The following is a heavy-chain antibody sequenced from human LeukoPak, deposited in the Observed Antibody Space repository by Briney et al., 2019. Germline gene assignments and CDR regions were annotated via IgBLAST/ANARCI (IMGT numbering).Heavy chain of an antibody. J-gene: IGHJ6*03. Sequence: TGGSLRLSCAASGFTFSSYGMHWVRQAPGKGLEWVAFIRYDGSNKYYADSVKGRFTISRDNSKNTLYLQMNSLRAEDTAVYYCAKKFGVVHYYYYMDVWGKGTTVTVSS. V-gene: IGHV3-30*02. CDR1: GFTFSSYG. CDR3: AKKFGVVHYYYYMDV. D-gene: IGHD3-3*01. CDR2: IRYDGSNK.